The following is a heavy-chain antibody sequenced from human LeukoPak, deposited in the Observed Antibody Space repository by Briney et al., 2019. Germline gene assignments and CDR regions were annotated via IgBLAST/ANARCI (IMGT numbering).Heavy chain of an antibody. CDR2: ISYDGSNK. V-gene: IGHV3-30*18. Sequence: GGSLRLSCAASGFTFSSYGMHWVRQAPGKGPEWVAVISYDGSNKYYADSVKGRFTISRDNSKNTLYLQMNSLRAEDTAVYYCAKARDFYYYDSSGYLDYWGQGTLVTVSS. J-gene: IGHJ4*02. D-gene: IGHD3-22*01. CDR3: AKARDFYYYDSSGYLDY. CDR1: GFTFSSYG.